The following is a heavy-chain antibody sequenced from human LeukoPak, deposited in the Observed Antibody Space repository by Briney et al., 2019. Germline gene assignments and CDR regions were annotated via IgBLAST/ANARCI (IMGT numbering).Heavy chain of an antibody. CDR3: AKVRRDSSGWYDYFDY. CDR2: IRGANT. J-gene: IGHJ4*02. CDR1: GFAVSGSE. Sequence: GGSLGLSCVDSGFAVSGSEMSWVRQAPGRGLAWVSFIRGANTSCADSRKGRFTISRDNSKRTLHLQMNSLRAEDTAVYYCAKVRRDSSGWYDYFDYWGQGTLVTVSS. V-gene: IGHV3-38-3*01. D-gene: IGHD6-19*01.